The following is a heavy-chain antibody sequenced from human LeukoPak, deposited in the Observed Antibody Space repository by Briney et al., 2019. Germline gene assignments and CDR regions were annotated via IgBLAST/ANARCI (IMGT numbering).Heavy chain of an antibody. V-gene: IGHV1-18*04. J-gene: IGHJ3*02. Sequence: ASVKVSCKASGYTFTSYYMHWVRQAPGQGLEWMGWISAYNGNTNYAQKLQGRVTMTTDTSTSTAYMELRSLRSDDTAVYYCARTLSILDAFDIWGQGTMVTVSS. D-gene: IGHD2-21*01. CDR1: GYTFTSYY. CDR3: ARTLSILDAFDI. CDR2: ISAYNGNT.